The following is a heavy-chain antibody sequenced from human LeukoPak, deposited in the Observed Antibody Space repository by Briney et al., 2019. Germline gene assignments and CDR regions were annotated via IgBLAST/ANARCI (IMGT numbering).Heavy chain of an antibody. D-gene: IGHD5-24*01. V-gene: IGHV3-23*01. CDR2: ISGSGGST. Sequence: GGSLRLSCAASGFTFSSYAMSWVRQAPGKGLEWVSAISGSGGSTYYADSVKGRFTISRDNSKNTLYLQMNGLRAEDTAVYYCAKVQAEGEMATSDDAFDIWGQGTMVTVSS. CDR1: GFTFSSYA. CDR3: AKVQAEGEMATSDDAFDI. J-gene: IGHJ3*02.